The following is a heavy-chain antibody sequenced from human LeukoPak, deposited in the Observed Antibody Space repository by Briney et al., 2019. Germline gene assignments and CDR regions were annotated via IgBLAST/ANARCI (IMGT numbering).Heavy chain of an antibody. V-gene: IGHV3-21*01. Sequence: PAGSLRLSCAASGFTFSTYTMNWVRQAPGKGLEWVSFISSNSRYTYYADSVKGRFTISRDNAKNSLYLQMNSLRAEDTAMYYCARGVYGGYPLEELYYFDFWGQGALVTVSS. CDR2: ISSNSRYT. D-gene: IGHD5-12*01. CDR1: GFTFSTYT. J-gene: IGHJ4*02. CDR3: ARGVYGGYPLEELYYFDF.